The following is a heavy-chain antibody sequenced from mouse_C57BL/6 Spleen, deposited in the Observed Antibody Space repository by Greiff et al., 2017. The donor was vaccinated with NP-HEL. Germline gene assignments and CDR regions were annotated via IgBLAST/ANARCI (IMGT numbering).Heavy chain of an antibody. CDR3: ARVYYGNPFAY. D-gene: IGHD2-1*01. CDR2: INPNNGGT. J-gene: IGHJ3*01. Sequence: VQLQQSGPELVKPGASVKISCKASGYTFTDYYMNWVKQSHGKSLEWIGDINPNNGGTSYNQKFKGKATLTVDKSSSTAYMELRSLTSEDSAVYYCARVYYGNPFAYWGQGTLVTVSA. V-gene: IGHV1-26*01. CDR1: GYTFTDYY.